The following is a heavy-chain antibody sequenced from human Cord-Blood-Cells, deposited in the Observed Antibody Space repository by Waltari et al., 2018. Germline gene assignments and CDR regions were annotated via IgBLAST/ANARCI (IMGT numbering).Heavy chain of an antibody. CDR1: GFTFSSYA. CDR3: AKDLSGSYYYYYYGMDV. CDR2: ISGSGGST. Sequence: EVQLLESGGGLVQPGGSLRLSCAASGFTFSSYAMSWVRQAPGKGLGWVSAISGSGGSTYYADSVKGRFTISRDNSKNTLYLQMNSLRAEDTAVYYCAKDLSGSYYYYYYGMDVWGQGTTVTVSS. J-gene: IGHJ6*02. D-gene: IGHD1-26*01. V-gene: IGHV3-23*01.